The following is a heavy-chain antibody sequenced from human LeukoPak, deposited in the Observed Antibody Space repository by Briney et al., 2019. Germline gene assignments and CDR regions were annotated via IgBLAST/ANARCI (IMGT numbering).Heavy chain of an antibody. CDR3: AKDVRRCSGACT. CDR1: GFTFSTYS. CDR2: ISASGGDT. Sequence: GGSLRLSCAASGFTFSTYSFSWVRQAPGKGLEWVSGISASGGDTFYADSVKGRFTISRDNSKNTVSLQMNSLRVEDTAIYYCAKDVRRCSGACTWGQGTLVTVSS. D-gene: IGHD2-15*01. V-gene: IGHV3-23*01. J-gene: IGHJ5*02.